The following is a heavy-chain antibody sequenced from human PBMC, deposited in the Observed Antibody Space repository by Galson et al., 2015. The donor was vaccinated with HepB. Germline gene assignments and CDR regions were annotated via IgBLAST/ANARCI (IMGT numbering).Heavy chain of an antibody. Sequence: SVKVSCKASGHTFTTYSISWVRHAPGQGLEWMGGIIPFYGTTNYAQNFQGRVTITADESMSTAYIELSSLRSGDTAVYYCARGPTTVSIPFWYFDLWGRGTLVTVSS. J-gene: IGHJ2*01. V-gene: IGHV1-69*13. CDR2: IIPFYGTT. CDR1: GHTFTTYS. D-gene: IGHD4-17*01. CDR3: ARGPTTVSIPFWYFDL.